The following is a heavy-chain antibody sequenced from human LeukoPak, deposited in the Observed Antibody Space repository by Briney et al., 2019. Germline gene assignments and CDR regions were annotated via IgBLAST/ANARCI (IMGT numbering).Heavy chain of an antibody. Sequence: GGSLRLSCETSGFTFTDHWMHWVRQAPGKGLEWVSPISGDGGSTYYADSVKGRFTISRDNSKNSLYLQMNSLRTEDTALYYCAKDISDPDSDGDYGGYAFDIWGQGTMVTVSS. V-gene: IGHV3-43*02. CDR1: GFTFTDHW. CDR2: ISGDGGST. CDR3: AKDISDPDSDGDYGGYAFDI. J-gene: IGHJ3*02. D-gene: IGHD4-17*01.